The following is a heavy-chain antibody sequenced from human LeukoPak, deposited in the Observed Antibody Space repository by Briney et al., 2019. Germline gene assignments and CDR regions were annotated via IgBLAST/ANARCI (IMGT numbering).Heavy chain of an antibody. CDR3: ARGRFAELLFDI. CDR2: IYHTGET. J-gene: IGHJ4*02. V-gene: IGHV4-38-2*02. D-gene: IGHD3-10*01. Sequence: PSETLSLTCTVAGYSISSGYYWGWLRQSPGQGLEWIASIYHTGETHYHPSLKSRVSISVDTSNNQFSLRSTSATAADTAMYYCARGRFAELLFDIWGQGTLVTVSS. CDR1: GYSISSGYY.